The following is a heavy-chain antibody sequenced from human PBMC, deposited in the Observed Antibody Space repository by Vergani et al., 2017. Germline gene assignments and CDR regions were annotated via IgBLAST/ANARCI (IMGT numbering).Heavy chain of an antibody. CDR1: EFTFSAYG. D-gene: IGHD3-10*01. CDR3: AKQYFVSGNYLFDY. Sequence: QVQLVESGGGVVQPGRSLRLSCAASEFTFSAYGMHWVRQAPGKGLEWVAVISYDGSSKYYADSVKGRFTISRDNSKNMLFLQMNNLRTEDTAIYYCAKQYFVSGNYLFDYWGQGTLVTVSS. CDR2: ISYDGSSK. J-gene: IGHJ4*02. V-gene: IGHV3-30*18.